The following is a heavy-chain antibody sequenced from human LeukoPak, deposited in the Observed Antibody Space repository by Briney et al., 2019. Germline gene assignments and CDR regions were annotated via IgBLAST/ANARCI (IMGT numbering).Heavy chain of an antibody. J-gene: IGHJ3*02. D-gene: IGHD2-2*03. CDR2: ITSGGRTT. CDR3: ARGGYCSTTTCYVFNAFDM. Sequence: GGSLRLSCAASGFTFSSHEMNWLRQAPGKGLEWVSYITSGGRTTYYTDSVKGRFTISRDNARSSVYLQMNSLRAEDTAVYYCARGGYCSTTTCYVFNAFDMWGQGTMVTVSS. CDR1: GFTFSSHE. V-gene: IGHV3-48*03.